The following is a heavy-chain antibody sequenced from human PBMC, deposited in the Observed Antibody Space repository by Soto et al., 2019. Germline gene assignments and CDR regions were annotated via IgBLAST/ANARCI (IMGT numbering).Heavy chain of an antibody. CDR2: IYYSGST. CDR3: ARQAGLGYCSGGSCYYFDY. J-gene: IGHJ4*02. CDR1: GGSISSSSYY. Sequence: SETLSLTCTVSGGSISSSSYYWGWIRQPPGKGLEWIGSIYYSGSTYYNPSLKSRVTISVATSKNQFSLKLSSVTAADTAVYYCARQAGLGYCSGGSCYYFDYWGQGTLVTVSS. V-gene: IGHV4-39*01. D-gene: IGHD2-15*01.